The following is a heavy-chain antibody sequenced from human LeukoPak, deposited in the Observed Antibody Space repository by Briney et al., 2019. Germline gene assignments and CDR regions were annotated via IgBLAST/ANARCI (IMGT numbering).Heavy chain of an antibody. Sequence: GGSLRLSXAASGFTFSSYGMHWVRQAPGKGLEWVAFIRYDGSNKYYADSVKGRFTISRDNSKNTLYLQMNSLRAEDTAVYYCAKDGVTMVRGVSKDYYYMDVWGKGTTVTVSS. V-gene: IGHV3-30*02. CDR2: IRYDGSNK. J-gene: IGHJ6*03. CDR1: GFTFSSYG. CDR3: AKDGVTMVRGVSKDYYYMDV. D-gene: IGHD3-10*01.